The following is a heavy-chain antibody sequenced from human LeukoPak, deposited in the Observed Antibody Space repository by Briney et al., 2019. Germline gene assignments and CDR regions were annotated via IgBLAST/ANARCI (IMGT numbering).Heavy chain of an antibody. CDR1: GGSVSGYS. V-gene: IGHV4-30-2*01. Sequence: PSETLSLTCTVSGGSVSGYSWSWIRQPPGKGLEWIGYIYHSGSTYYNPSLKSRVTISVDRSKNQFSLKLSSVTAADTAVYYCARAPYSGSYGAFDIWGQGTMVTVSS. CDR2: IYHSGST. J-gene: IGHJ3*02. D-gene: IGHD1-26*01. CDR3: ARAPYSGSYGAFDI.